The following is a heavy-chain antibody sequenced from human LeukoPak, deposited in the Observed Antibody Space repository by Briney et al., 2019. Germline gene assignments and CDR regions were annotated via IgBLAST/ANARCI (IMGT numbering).Heavy chain of an antibody. CDR1: GFTFSSYS. J-gene: IGHJ5*02. D-gene: IGHD2-2*01. CDR2: ISSSSYI. CDR3: ARGGSLGYCSSTSCSFGWFDP. Sequence: GGSLRLSCAASGFTFSSYSMNWVRQAPGKGLEWVSSISSSSYIYYADSVKGRFTISRDNAKNSLYLQMNSLRAEDTAVYYCARGGSLGYCSSTSCSFGWFDPWGQGTLVTVSS. V-gene: IGHV3-21*01.